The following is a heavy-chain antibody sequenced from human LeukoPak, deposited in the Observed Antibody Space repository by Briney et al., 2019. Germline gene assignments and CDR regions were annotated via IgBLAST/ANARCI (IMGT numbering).Heavy chain of an antibody. D-gene: IGHD3-10*01. Sequence: EPGGSLRLSCAASGFTFSSYAMSWVRQAPGKGLEWVSAISGSGGSTYYADSVKGRFTISRDNSQNTLYLQMNSLRAEDTAVYYCASHIREQPGGQGSEDDVFDIWGQGTMVTVSS. CDR2: ISGSGGST. CDR3: ASHIREQPGGQGSEDDVFDI. CDR1: GFTFSSYA. J-gene: IGHJ3*02. V-gene: IGHV3-23*01.